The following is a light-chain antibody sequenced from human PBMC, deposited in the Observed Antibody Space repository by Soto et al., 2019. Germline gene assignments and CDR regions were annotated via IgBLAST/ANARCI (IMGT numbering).Light chain of an antibody. CDR2: DAS. CDR1: HDVKTY. V-gene: IGKV1-33*01. J-gene: IGKJ5*01. Sequence: DIQMTQSPSPLSASVGDRITITCQTSHDVKTYLNWYQQKPGKAPKLLIYDASNLETGVPSRFSGSGSGTDFTFTISSLQPEDTATYYCQQYEHLPITFGQGTRLEI. CDR3: QQYEHLPIT.